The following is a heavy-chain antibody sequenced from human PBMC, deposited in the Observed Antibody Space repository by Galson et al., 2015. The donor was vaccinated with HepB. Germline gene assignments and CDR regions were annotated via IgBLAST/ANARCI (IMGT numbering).Heavy chain of an antibody. V-gene: IGHV3-30*18. D-gene: IGHD6-6*01. J-gene: IGHJ4*02. CDR1: GFTFSNYG. CDR2: ISFDGDRK. Sequence: SLRLSCAASGFTFSNYGMHWVRQAPGKGLEWVALISFDGDRKSYAQSVMGRFTITRDDSQNTLSLPMSSLRADDTALYYRAKNSGQRIASSIYYFYYWGPGTLVTVSS. CDR3: AKNSGQRIASSIYYFYY.